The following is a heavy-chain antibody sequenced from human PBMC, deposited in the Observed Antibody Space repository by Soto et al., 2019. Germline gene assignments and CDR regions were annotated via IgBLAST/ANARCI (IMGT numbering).Heavy chain of an antibody. D-gene: IGHD5-18*01. CDR3: ASSPAQLWPDDYYYYGMDV. CDR1: GFTVSSNY. V-gene: IGHV3-66*01. CDR2: IYSGGST. Sequence: GSLRLSCAASGFTVSSNYMSWVRQAPGKGLEWVSVIYSGGSTYYADSVKGRFTISRDNSKNTLYLQMNSLRAEDTAVYYCASSPAQLWPDDYYYYGMDVWGQGTTVTVS. J-gene: IGHJ6*02.